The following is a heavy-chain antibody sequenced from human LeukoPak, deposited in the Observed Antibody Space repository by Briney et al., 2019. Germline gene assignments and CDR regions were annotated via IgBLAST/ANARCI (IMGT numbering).Heavy chain of an antibody. V-gene: IGHV3-21*01. D-gene: IGHD3-22*01. J-gene: IGHJ3*02. Sequence: NPGGSLRLSCAASGFTFSSYSMNWVSQAPGKGLEWVSSISSSSSYIYYADSVKGRFTISRDNAKNSLYLQMNSLRAEDTAVYYCAVASSGYYLDAFDIWGQGTMVTVSS. CDR3: AVASSGYYLDAFDI. CDR2: ISSSSSYI. CDR1: GFTFSSYS.